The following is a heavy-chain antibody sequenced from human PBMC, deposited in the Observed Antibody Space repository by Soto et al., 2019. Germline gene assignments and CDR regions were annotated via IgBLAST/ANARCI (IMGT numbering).Heavy chain of an antibody. J-gene: IGHJ4*02. D-gene: IGHD3-3*01. Sequence: EVHLVQSGGGLVQPGGSLRLSCAASGFTFSSDPMSWVRQVPGKGLEWISAIRNDGGSMYYVPSVKGRFTISRDNSKNTSCLRMKNLRAEDTAIYYCVRDRYTMSDFWSACSSDWGQGALVIVSS. CDR2: IRNDGGSM. V-gene: IGHV3-23*02. CDR3: VRDRYTMSDFWSACSSD. CDR1: GFTFSSDP.